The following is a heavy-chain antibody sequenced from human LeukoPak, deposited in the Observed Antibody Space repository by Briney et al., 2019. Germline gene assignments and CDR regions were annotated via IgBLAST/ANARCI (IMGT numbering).Heavy chain of an antibody. V-gene: IGHV4-59*01. CDR1: GGSISSYY. CDR3: ARDVAAAAYFDY. CDR2: IYYTGVT. J-gene: IGHJ4*02. Sequence: SETLSLTCSVSGGSISSYYWTWIRQPPGKGLEWIGYIYYTGVTKYNPSLKSRVTISVDTSKNQFSLKLSSVTAADTAVYYCARDVAAAAYFDYWGQGTLVTVSS. D-gene: IGHD6-13*01.